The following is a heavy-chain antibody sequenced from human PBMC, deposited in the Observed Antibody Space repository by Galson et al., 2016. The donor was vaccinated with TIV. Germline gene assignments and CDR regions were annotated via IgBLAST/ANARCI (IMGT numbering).Heavy chain of an antibody. J-gene: IGHJ4*02. CDR1: GFTFNVHN. V-gene: IGHV3-48*04. CDR3: AKDRQWIPSSLDY. D-gene: IGHD5-18*01. CDR2: ISGGGSAI. Sequence: SLRLSCAASGFTFNVHNMNWVRQAPGKGLEWLSYISGGGSAIYYADSVRGRFTISRDNAKNSLYLQMNSLRAEDTAIYFCAKDRQWIPSSLDYWGQGILVTVSS.